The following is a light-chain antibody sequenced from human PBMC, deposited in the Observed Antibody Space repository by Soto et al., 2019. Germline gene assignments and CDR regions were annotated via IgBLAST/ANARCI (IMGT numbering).Light chain of an antibody. Sequence: DIQLTQSPSFLSASVGDRVTITCRASQSITTWLAWYQQRPGKAPKLLIYDVSSLQSGVPSRFSGSGSGTEFTLTISSLQPDDFATYYCQQYGTYLWKFGQGTKVDIK. CDR1: QSITTW. J-gene: IGKJ1*01. CDR2: DVS. V-gene: IGKV1-5*01. CDR3: QQYGTYLWK.